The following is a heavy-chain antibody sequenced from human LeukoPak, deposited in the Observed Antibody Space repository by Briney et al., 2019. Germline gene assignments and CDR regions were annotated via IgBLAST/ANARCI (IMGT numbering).Heavy chain of an antibody. CDR2: IIPIFGTA. D-gene: IGHD6-13*01. V-gene: IGHV1-69*05. Sequence: SVKVSCKASGGTFSSYAISWVRQAPGQGLEWMGGIIPIFGTANYAQKFQGRVTITTDESTSTAYMELSRLRSEDTAVYYCASLPHYIAGSANWFDPWGQGTLVTVSS. CDR3: ASLPHYIAGSANWFDP. J-gene: IGHJ5*02. CDR1: GGTFSSYA.